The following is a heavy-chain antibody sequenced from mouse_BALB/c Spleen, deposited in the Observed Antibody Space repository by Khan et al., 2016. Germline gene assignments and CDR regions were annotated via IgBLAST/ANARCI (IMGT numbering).Heavy chain of an antibody. J-gene: IGHJ4*01. CDR2: INTETGEP. CDR1: GYTFTDYS. Sequence: QIQLVQSGPELKKPGETVKIFCKASGYTFTDYSMHWVKQAPGKGLKWMGWINTETGEPTYADDFKGRFAFSLETSASTAYLQINNRKNEDTATYYCAREVFYAMDYWGQGTSVTVSS. V-gene: IGHV9-2-1*01. CDR3: AREVFYAMDY.